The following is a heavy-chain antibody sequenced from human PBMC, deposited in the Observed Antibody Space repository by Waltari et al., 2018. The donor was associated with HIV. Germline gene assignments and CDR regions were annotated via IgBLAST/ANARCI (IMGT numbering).Heavy chain of an antibody. V-gene: IGHV3-30*04. CDR1: GFTFSPFA. J-gene: IGHJ4*02. CDR3: ARDGHFYDSRPLDH. D-gene: IGHD3-22*01. Sequence: QVQLVESGGGVVQPGGSLRLSCVASGFTFSPFAFHWVRQAPGKGLEWVALISYGGRNKVYADSVKGRFTISRDNSKKTLYLQMNSLRAEDTAVYYCARDGHFYDSRPLDHWGQGTLVTVSS. CDR2: ISYGGRNK.